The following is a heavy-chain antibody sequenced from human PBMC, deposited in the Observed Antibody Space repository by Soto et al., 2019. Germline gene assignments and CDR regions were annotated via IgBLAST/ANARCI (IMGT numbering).Heavy chain of an antibody. CDR1: GFTFSSYS. CDR3: AKAGGGYYFYFDY. D-gene: IGHD3-22*01. J-gene: IGHJ4*02. Sequence: EVQLVESGGGLVKPGGSLRLSCAASGFTFSSYSMNWVRQAPGKGLEWVSSISSSSSYIYYADSVKGRFTISRDNAKNPLYLQRNSLRAEDTAVYYCAKAGGGYYFYFDYWGQGTLVTVSS. CDR2: ISSSSSYI. V-gene: IGHV3-21*01.